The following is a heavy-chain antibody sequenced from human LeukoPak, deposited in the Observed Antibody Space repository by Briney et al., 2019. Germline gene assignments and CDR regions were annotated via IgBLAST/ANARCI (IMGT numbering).Heavy chain of an antibody. Sequence: SETLSLTCTVSGGSISSGDYSWSWIRQPPGKGLEWIGYIYYSGSTYYNPSLKSRVTISVDTSKNQFSLKLSSVTAADTAVYYCATGAGGSGSVDYWGQGTLVTVSS. D-gene: IGHD3-10*01. V-gene: IGHV4-30-4*08. J-gene: IGHJ4*02. CDR1: GGSISSGDYS. CDR3: ATGAGGSGSVDY. CDR2: IYYSGST.